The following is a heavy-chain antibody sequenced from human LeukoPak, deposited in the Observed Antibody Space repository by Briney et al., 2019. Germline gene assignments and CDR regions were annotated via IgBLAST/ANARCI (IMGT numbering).Heavy chain of an antibody. CDR1: GFTLSSYA. J-gene: IGHJ5*02. Sequence: GGSLRLSCAASGFTLSSYAMSWVRQAPGKGLEWVSAISGSGGSTYYADSVKGRFTISRDNSKNTLYLQMNSLRAEDTAVYYCAKSQYYYGSGSYHKSWGQGTLVTVSS. CDR3: AKSQYYYGSGSYHKS. D-gene: IGHD3-10*01. CDR2: ISGSGGST. V-gene: IGHV3-23*01.